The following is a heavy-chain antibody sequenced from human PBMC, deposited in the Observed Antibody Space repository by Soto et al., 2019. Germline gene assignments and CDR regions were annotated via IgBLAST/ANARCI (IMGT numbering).Heavy chain of an antibody. Sequence: ASVKVSCKASGYTFTSYGISWVRQAPGQGLEWMGWISAYNGNTNYAQKLQGSVTMNTHTSTRTASMELTSLRADDTAVYYCARDKLIRGVMSIYYYYYGIDACGQGTKVTVSS. D-gene: IGHD3-10*01. CDR3: ARDKLIRGVMSIYYYYYGIDA. V-gene: IGHV1-18*01. CDR2: ISAYNGNT. J-gene: IGHJ6*02. CDR1: GYTFTSYG.